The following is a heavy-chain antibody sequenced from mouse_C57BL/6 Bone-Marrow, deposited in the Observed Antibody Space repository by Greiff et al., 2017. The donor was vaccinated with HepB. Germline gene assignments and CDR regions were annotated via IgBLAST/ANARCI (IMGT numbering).Heavy chain of an antibody. CDR3: ARNLLLWDFDV. Sequence: VQLQQSGAELVRPGASVKLSCKASGYTFTDYYINWVKQRPGQGLEWIARIYPGSGNTYYNEKFKGKATLTAEKSSSTAYMQLSSLTSEDSAVYFCARNLLLWDFDVWGTGTTVTVSS. J-gene: IGHJ1*03. CDR2: IYPGSGNT. V-gene: IGHV1-76*01. CDR1: GYTFTDYY.